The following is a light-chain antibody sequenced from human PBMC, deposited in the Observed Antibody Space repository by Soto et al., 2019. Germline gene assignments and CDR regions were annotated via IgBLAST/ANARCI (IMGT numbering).Light chain of an antibody. CDR3: QQYNNWPPIP. V-gene: IGKV3-15*01. CDR1: QSISNN. J-gene: IGKJ5*01. CDR2: GAS. Sequence: EIVLKQSPATLSVSQGERATLSCRASQSISNNLAWYQQKPGQAPRLLIYGASTRATGTPARFSGSGSGTEFTLTISSLQSEDFAVYYCQQYNNWPPIPFGQRTRLEI.